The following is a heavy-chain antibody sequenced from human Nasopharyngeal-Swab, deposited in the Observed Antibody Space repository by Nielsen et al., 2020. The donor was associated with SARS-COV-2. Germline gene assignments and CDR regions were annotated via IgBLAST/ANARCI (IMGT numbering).Heavy chain of an antibody. CDR3: ARATGGYYDSSGYFDY. V-gene: IGHV4-34*01. D-gene: IGHD3-22*01. J-gene: IGHJ4*02. Sequence: WIRQPRGKGLEWIGEINHSGSTNYNPSLKSRVTISVDTSKNQFSLKLSSVTAADTAVYYCARATGGYYDSSGYFDYWGQGTLVTVSS. CDR2: INHSGST.